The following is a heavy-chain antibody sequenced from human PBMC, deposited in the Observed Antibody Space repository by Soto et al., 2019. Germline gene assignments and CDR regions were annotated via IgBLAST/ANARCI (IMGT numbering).Heavy chain of an antibody. Sequence: SLRLSCEVSGFTFSMYSMSWVRQTPGKGLEWVAKIPQDGVDGHYADSVKGRFTISRDNGKNSLYLQMNNLRAEDTAVYYCARDHLILPAHDFFYGSDVWGRGATVTVSS. D-gene: IGHD2-21*02. CDR2: IPQDGVDG. CDR1: GFTFSMYS. CDR3: ARDHLILPAHDFFYGSDV. J-gene: IGHJ6*02. V-gene: IGHV3-7*03.